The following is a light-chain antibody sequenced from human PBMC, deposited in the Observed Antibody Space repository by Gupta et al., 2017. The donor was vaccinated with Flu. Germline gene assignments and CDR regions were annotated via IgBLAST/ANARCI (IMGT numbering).Light chain of an antibody. V-gene: IGKV3-15*01. J-gene: IGKJ2*01. CDR2: GAT. CDR1: QSRGGK. Sequence: PSTLAAVRGEIATISCRGRQSRGGKVAWYQQRPGQAHRLVMDGATLRATGVPARFSGSGAGTEFTLTISSLEADDVAIYYCQQYNNWPLFGQGTKLEI. CDR3: QQYNNWPL.